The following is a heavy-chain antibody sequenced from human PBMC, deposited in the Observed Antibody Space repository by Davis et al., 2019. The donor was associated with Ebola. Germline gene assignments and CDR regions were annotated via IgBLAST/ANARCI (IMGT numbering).Heavy chain of an antibody. CDR1: GDSISGYY. CDR3: ARPIFGNVFDS. J-gene: IGHJ4*02. V-gene: IGHV4-59*08. CDR2: VYYTGGT. D-gene: IGHD3-3*01. Sequence: MPSETLSLTCTVSGDSISGYYWTWVRQPPGKGLEGIGYVYYTGGTTYSPSLKSRVTISVDTSKNQFSLRLNSVTASDTAIYYCARPIFGNVFDSWGQGTLVTVSS.